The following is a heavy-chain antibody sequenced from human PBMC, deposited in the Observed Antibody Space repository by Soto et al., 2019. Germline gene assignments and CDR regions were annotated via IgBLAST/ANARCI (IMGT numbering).Heavy chain of an antibody. CDR3: SRDPGVVTALSFYYYYGMDV. CDR1: GGSISSSSYY. CDR2: IYYSGST. J-gene: IGHJ6*02. V-gene: IGHV4-39*01. D-gene: IGHD2-21*02. Sequence: SETLSLTCTVSGGSISSSSYYWGWIRQPPGKGLEWIGSIYYSGSTYYNPSLKSRVTISVDTSKNQFSLKLSSVTAADTAVYYCSRDPGVVTALSFYYYYGMDVWGQGTTDTVSS.